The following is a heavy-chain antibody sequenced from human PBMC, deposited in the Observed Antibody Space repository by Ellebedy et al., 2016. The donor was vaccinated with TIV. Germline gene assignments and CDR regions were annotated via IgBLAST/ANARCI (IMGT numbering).Heavy chain of an antibody. Sequence: AASVKVSCKASGYTFTRYGITWVRQAPGQGLEWLGWISAYNSNTNYAQNLKGRVTMTPDKSTNTAYMQLRSLISDDTAEYYCARDEGGEGSMIVVVHFDYWGQGTLVTVSS. D-gene: IGHD3-22*01. V-gene: IGHV1-18*01. CDR1: GYTFTRYG. CDR2: ISAYNSNT. J-gene: IGHJ4*02. CDR3: ARDEGGEGSMIVVVHFDY.